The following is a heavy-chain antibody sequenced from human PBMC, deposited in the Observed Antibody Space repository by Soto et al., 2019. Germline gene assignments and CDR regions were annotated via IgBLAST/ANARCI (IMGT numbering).Heavy chain of an antibody. CDR1: GCSISSSNW. J-gene: IGHJ4*02. D-gene: IGHD6-19*01. V-gene: IGHV4-4*02. CDR3: ARDQSSGWYSYTYLDY. Sequence: SETLSLTCAVSGCSISSSNWWSWVRQPPGKGLEWIGEIYHSGSTNYNPSLKSRVTISVDKSKNQFSLKLSSVTAADTAVYYCARDQSSGWYSYTYLDYWGQGTLVTVSS. CDR2: IYHSGST.